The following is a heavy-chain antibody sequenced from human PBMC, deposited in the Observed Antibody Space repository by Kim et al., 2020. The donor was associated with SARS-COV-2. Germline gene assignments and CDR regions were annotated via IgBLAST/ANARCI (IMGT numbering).Heavy chain of an antibody. V-gene: IGHV4-61*01. D-gene: IGHD5-18*01. Sequence: SETLSLTCTVSGGSVSSGSYYWSWIRQPPGKGLEWIGYIYYSGSTNYNPSLKSRVTISVDTSKNQFSLKLSSVTAADTAVYYCARGGYSYGLGSFLGYFDYWGQGTLVTVSS. CDR3: ARGGYSYGLGSFLGYFDY. J-gene: IGHJ4*02. CDR1: GGSVSSGSYY. CDR2: IYYSGST.